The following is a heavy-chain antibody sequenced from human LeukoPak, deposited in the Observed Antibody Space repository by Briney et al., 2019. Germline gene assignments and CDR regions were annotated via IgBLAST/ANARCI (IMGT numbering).Heavy chain of an antibody. Sequence: PGGSLRLSCAASGFPFSSYDMSWVRQAPGKGLEWVANIKQDGSEKYYVDSVKGRFTISRDNAKNSLYLQMNSLRAEDTAVYYCARHSGSYYFDYWGQGTLVTVSS. CDR2: IKQDGSEK. J-gene: IGHJ4*02. CDR1: GFPFSSYD. D-gene: IGHD1-26*01. V-gene: IGHV3-7*01. CDR3: ARHSGSYYFDY.